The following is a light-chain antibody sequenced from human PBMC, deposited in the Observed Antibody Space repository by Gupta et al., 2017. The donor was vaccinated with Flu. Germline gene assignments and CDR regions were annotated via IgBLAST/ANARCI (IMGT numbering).Light chain of an antibody. CDR2: DAS. CDR3: QHRSNWPLFT. Sequence: EIVLTQSPATLSLSPGEGATLSCRASQSLSSSLAWYQQKPGQAPRLLIYDASNRATGIPARFSGSGSGTDFTLTISSLEPEDFAVYYCQHRSNWPLFTFGHGTKVDIK. CDR1: QSLSSS. V-gene: IGKV3-11*01. J-gene: IGKJ3*01.